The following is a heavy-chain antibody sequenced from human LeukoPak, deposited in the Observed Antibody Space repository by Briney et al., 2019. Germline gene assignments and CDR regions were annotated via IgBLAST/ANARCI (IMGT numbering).Heavy chain of an antibody. J-gene: IGHJ4*02. V-gene: IGHV3-43*02. D-gene: IGHD6-13*01. CDR3: AKDMDSSSWASDY. CDR2: ISGDGGSA. Sequence: GGSLRLSCAASGFXFDDYAIHWVRQAPGKGLEWVSLISGDGGSAYYADSVKGRFTISRDNSKNSLYLQMNSLRTEDTALYYCAKDMDSSSWASDYWGQGTLVTVSS. CDR1: GFXFDDYA.